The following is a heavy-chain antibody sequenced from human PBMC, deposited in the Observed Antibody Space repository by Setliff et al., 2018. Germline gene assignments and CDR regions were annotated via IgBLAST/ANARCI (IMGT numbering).Heavy chain of an antibody. CDR1: GYSFTDYA. J-gene: IGHJ5*02. V-gene: IGHV1-69*05. Sequence: SVKVSCKTSGYSFTDYALNWVRQAPGQGLEWMGGINPIFGTAHYAQKFQGRVTITTDESTSTAYMELNSLTSEDTAVYYCARSPALLGIVYLDPWGQGTRVTVSS. D-gene: IGHD2-15*01. CDR3: ARSPALLGIVYLDP. CDR2: INPIFGTA.